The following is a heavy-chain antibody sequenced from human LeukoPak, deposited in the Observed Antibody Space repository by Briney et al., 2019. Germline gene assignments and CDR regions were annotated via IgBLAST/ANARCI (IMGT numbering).Heavy chain of an antibody. Sequence: GESLRISCMGSGYSFTNYWITWARQMPGKGLEWMGRIDPSDSYTNYSPSFQGHVTISADKSISTAYLQWSSLKASDTAMYYCARLSIAVAGGDYFDYWGQGTLVTVSS. CDR2: IDPSDSYT. CDR1: GYSFTNYW. J-gene: IGHJ4*02. CDR3: ARLSIAVAGGDYFDY. V-gene: IGHV5-10-1*01. D-gene: IGHD6-19*01.